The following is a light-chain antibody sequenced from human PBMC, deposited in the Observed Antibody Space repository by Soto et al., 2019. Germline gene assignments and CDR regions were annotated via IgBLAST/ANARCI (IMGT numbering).Light chain of an antibody. Sequence: QSALTQPASVSGSPGQSITISCTGTSSDVGGFSYVSWYQHHPGKAPKLMIYEVTKRPSGVSNRFSGSKSGNTASLTISGLQAEDEADYYCLSYTSTNTRVFGGGTKLTVL. CDR3: LSYTSTNTRV. CDR2: EVT. CDR1: SSDVGGFSY. J-gene: IGLJ3*02. V-gene: IGLV2-14*01.